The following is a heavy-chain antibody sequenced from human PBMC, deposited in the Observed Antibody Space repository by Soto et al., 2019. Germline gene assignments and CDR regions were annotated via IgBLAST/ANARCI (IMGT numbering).Heavy chain of an antibody. Sequence: XETLSLTCTVSGGSVSSGSYYGSWIRQPPGKGLEWIGYIYYSGSTNYNPSLKSRVTISVDTSKNQFSLKLSSVTAADTAVYYCARDRGRWLQKYYFDYWGQGTLVTVSS. V-gene: IGHV4-61*01. CDR1: GGSVSSGSYY. J-gene: IGHJ4*02. CDR3: ARDRGRWLQKYYFDY. CDR2: IYYSGST. D-gene: IGHD3-16*01.